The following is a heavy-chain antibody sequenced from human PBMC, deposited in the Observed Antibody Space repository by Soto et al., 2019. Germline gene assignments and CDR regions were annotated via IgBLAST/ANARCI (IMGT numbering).Heavy chain of an antibody. Sequence: SETLSLTCTVSGGSISPHYWSWLLQPPWKGLEWIGYIYYSGNTNYNPSLNSRVTMSVDTSKNQFSLNLGSVTAADTAVYYCARGQRRPYTDTWATFDYWGQGALVTVSS. CDR3: ARGQRRPYTDTWATFDY. V-gene: IGHV4-59*11. J-gene: IGHJ4*01. CDR2: IYYSGNT. D-gene: IGHD2-2*02. CDR1: GGSISPHY.